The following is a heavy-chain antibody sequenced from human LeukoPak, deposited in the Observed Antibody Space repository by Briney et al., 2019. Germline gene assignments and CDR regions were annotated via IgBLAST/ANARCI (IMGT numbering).Heavy chain of an antibody. D-gene: IGHD3-22*01. CDR3: ARVDSYDRSGHFDP. Sequence: SETLSLTCSVSGGSIHRRSHLWGWIRQPPGKGLEWIGSIEDSGSTYYNPSLKSRVTTSIYTSKNQFSLELTSVTAADTAVYYCARVDSYDRSGHFDPWGQGTLVIVSS. J-gene: IGHJ5*02. V-gene: IGHV4-39*07. CDR2: IEDSGST. CDR1: GGSIHRRSHL.